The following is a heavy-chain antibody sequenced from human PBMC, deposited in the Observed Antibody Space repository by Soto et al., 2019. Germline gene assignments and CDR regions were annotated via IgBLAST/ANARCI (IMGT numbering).Heavy chain of an antibody. D-gene: IGHD3-22*01. CDR1: GFTFSSYA. CDR3: AKDHYYDSSGYTWYFDL. V-gene: IGHV3-23*01. CDR2: ISGSGGST. J-gene: IGHJ2*01. Sequence: EVQLLESGGGLVQPGGSLRLSCAASGFTFSSYAMSWVRQAPGKGLEWVSAISGSGGSTYYADSVKGRFTISRDNSKNTLYLQMNSLRAEDTAVYYCAKDHYYDSSGYTWYFDLWGRGTLVTVSS.